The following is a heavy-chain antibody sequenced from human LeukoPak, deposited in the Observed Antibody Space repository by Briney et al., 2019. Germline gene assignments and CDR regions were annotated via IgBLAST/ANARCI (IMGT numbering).Heavy chain of an antibody. CDR1: GYTVTSYY. D-gene: IGHD6-13*01. V-gene: IGHV1-46*01. Sequence: ASVKVSCKASGYTVTSYYMAWVRHAPGPGLEWMGTINPTGGTTRNTQNFQGRVTMTRDTSTSTVYMELSSLSSEDTAMYYCARLDSSWYYYWGQGTLVTVSS. J-gene: IGHJ4*02. CDR3: ARLDSSWYYY. CDR2: INPTGGTT.